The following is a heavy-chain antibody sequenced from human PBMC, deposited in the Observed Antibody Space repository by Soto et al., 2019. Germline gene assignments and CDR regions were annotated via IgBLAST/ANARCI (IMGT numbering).Heavy chain of an antibody. D-gene: IGHD2-2*02. J-gene: IGHJ4*02. Sequence: EVQLVESGGGLVQPGGSLRLACAASGFTFNRYWMGWVRQAPGKGPEWLANIKQDGSERYYVDSVKGRFTISRDNVKNSVYLQMNSLRAEDMAVYYCTRPISALPGVDYWGQGTLVTVSS. CDR1: GFTFNRYW. CDR2: IKQDGSER. CDR3: TRPISALPGVDY. V-gene: IGHV3-7*01.